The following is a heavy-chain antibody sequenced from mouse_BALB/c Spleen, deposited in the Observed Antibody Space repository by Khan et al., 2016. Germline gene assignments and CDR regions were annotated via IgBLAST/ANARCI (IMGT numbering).Heavy chain of an antibody. CDR1: GYTFTSYW. J-gene: IGHJ2*01. V-gene: IGHV1S81*02. Sequence: QVQLKQSGAELVKAGASVKMSCKASGYTFTSYWMHWVKQRLGQGLEWFAESNPTNGRTYYNEKFKSKATLTVDNSSSTAYMLLSGPTFEDAAVYYSARIKKIVATYFDYWGQGTTLTVSS. CDR3: ARIKKIVATYFDY. CDR2: SNPTNGRT. D-gene: IGHD1-1*01.